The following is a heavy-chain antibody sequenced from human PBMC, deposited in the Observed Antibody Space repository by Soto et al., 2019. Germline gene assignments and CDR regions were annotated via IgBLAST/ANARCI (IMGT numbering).Heavy chain of an antibody. CDR1: GYTFTSYG. CDR3: ARDDYYASSGYYYGGAEYFQH. CDR2: ISAYNGNT. D-gene: IGHD3-22*01. Sequence: EASVKVSCKASGYTFTSYGISWVRQAPGQGLEWMGWISAYNGNTNYAQKLQGRVTMTTDTSTSTAYMELRSLRSDDTAVYYCARDDYYASSGYYYGGAEYFQHWGQGTLVTVSS. V-gene: IGHV1-18*01. J-gene: IGHJ1*01.